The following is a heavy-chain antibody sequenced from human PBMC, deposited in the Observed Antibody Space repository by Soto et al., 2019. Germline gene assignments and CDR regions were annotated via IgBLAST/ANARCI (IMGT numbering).Heavy chain of an antibody. Sequence: GGSLRLSCVGSGFTFSTYSIHWVRQAPGKGLEWVSSISSRSDIYYANSVKGRFTISRDNAKNSVSLQMNSLRAEDTAVYYCAREYTAWPLAYGLDVWGQGTTVTVSS. CDR3: AREYTAWPLAYGLDV. J-gene: IGHJ6*02. CDR1: GFTFSTYS. D-gene: IGHD2-2*02. CDR2: ISSRSDI. V-gene: IGHV3-21*01.